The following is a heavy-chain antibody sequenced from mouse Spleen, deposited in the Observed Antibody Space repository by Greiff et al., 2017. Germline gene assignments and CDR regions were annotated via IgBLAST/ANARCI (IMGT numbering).Heavy chain of an antibody. Sequence: EVQLQQSGPELVKPGASVKISCKASGYTFTGYYMNWVKQSHGKSLEWIGDINPNNGGSSYNQKFKGKATLTVDKSSSTAYMELRSLTSEDSAVYYCARSLYDGFKGFAYWGQGTLVTVSA. D-gene: IGHD2-3*01. CDR2: INPNNGGS. CDR3: ARSLYDGFKGFAY. J-gene: IGHJ3*01. CDR1: GYTFTGYY. V-gene: IGHV1-26*01.